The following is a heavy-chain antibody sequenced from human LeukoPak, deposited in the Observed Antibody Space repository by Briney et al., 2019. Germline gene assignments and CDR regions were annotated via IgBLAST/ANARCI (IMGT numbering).Heavy chain of an antibody. CDR1: GFTVSSEY. CDR3: ARGGPEDAFDI. D-gene: IGHD1-14*01. Sequence: GGSLRLSCVPSGFTVSSEYMSWVRQAPGEGLEWVSVMYSGGSTYYADSVTDSFINTRDSSRNTLYLQMNSLRADDPAVYYCARGGPEDAFDIWGQGTLVTVSS. CDR2: MYSGGST. V-gene: IGHV3-66*01. J-gene: IGHJ3*02.